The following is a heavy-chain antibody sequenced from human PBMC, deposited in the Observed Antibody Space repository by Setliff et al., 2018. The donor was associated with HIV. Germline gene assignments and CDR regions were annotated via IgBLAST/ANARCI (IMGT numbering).Heavy chain of an antibody. CDR2: IGGSGDNT. CDR1: GFTFRTYD. D-gene: IGHD2-15*01. V-gene: IGHV3-23*01. J-gene: IGHJ4*02. Sequence: GGSLRLSCAASGFTFRTYDMSWVRQAPGKGLEWVSTIGGSGDNTYYADSVKGRFTITRDNSKNTLYLQMNSLRAEDTAVYYCAKLPHGGPLYYFDYWGQGTLVTVSS. CDR3: AKLPHGGPLYYFDY.